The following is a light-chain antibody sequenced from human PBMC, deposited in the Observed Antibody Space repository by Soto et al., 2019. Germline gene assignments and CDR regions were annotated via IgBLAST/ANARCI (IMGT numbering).Light chain of an antibody. J-gene: IGKJ5*01. CDR1: QGIRND. CDR3: XXXXSYXQX. Sequence: DIQMTQSPSSLSASVGDRVTITCRASQGIRNDLGWYQQKPGKAPKRLIYAASSLQSGVPSRFSGSGSGTEFTLTISSLQPEXXAXXXXXXXXSYXQXFGQGTRLEIK. CDR2: AAS. V-gene: IGKV1-17*01.